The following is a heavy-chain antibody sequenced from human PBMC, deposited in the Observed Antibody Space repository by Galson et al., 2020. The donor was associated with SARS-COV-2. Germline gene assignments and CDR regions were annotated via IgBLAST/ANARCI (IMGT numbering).Heavy chain of an antibody. CDR2: INHSGST. J-gene: IGHJ5*02. Sequence: SETLSLTCAVYGGSFSGYYWSWIRQPPGKGLEWIGEINHSGSTNYNPSPKSRVTISVDTSKNQFSLTLSSVTAADTAVYYCARASFSSSWYGRRRWFDPWGQGTLVTVSS. CDR3: ARASFSSSWYGRRRWFDP. CDR1: GGSFSGYY. D-gene: IGHD6-13*01. V-gene: IGHV4-34*01.